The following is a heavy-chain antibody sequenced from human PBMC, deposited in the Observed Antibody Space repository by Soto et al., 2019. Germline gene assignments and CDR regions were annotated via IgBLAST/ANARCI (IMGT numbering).Heavy chain of an antibody. Sequence: PSETLSLTCAVYGGSFSGYYWSWIRQPPGKGLEWIGEINHSGSTNYNPSLKSRVTISVDTSKNQFSLKLSSVTAADTAVYYCARARLYYDILTGYSGGGYSYGYSDYWGQGTLVTVS. D-gene: IGHD3-9*01. J-gene: IGHJ4*02. V-gene: IGHV4-34*01. CDR1: GGSFSGYY. CDR2: INHSGST. CDR3: ARARLYYDILTGYSGGGYSYGYSDY.